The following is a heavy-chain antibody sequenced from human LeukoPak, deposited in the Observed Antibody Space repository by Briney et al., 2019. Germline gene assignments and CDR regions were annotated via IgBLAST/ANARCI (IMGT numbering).Heavy chain of an antibody. J-gene: IGHJ2*01. CDR2: VHPSDGST. CDR1: GYTFTSYY. Sequence: ASVKVSCKASGYTFTSYYMHWLRQAPGQGLEWMGIVHPSDGSTSYAQKFQGRVTMTRDTATSTVYMELSSLRSEDTALYYCARITMTTSGWYFDLWGRGSLVTVSS. D-gene: IGHD3-22*01. CDR3: ARITMTTSGWYFDL. V-gene: IGHV1-46*01.